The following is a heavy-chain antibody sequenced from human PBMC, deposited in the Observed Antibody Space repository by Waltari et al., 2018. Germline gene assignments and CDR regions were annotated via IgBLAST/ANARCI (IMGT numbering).Heavy chain of an antibody. CDR2: INAGNGNT. Sequence: QVQLVQSGAEVKKPGASVKVSCKASGYTFTSYAMHWVRPAPGQRLEWMGWINAGNGNTKDSQKFQGRVTITRDTSASTAYMELSSLRSEDTAVYYCARDYSGYDNYYYYGMDVWGQGTTVTVSS. J-gene: IGHJ6*02. CDR1: GYTFTSYA. V-gene: IGHV1-3*01. D-gene: IGHD5-12*01. CDR3: ARDYSGYDNYYYYGMDV.